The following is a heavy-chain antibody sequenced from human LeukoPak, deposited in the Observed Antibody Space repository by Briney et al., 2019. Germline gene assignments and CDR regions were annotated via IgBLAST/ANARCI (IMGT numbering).Heavy chain of an antibody. CDR2: IYYSGST. Sequence: SETLSLTCTVSGGSISSYYWSWIRQPPGKGLEWIGYIYYSGSTNYNPSLKSRVTISVDTSKNQFSLKLSSVTAADTAVYYCARTHKSYYDILTGYYNFGRDYFDYWGQGALVTVSS. CDR3: ARTHKSYYDILTGYYNFGRDYFDY. CDR1: GGSISSYY. D-gene: IGHD3-9*01. V-gene: IGHV4-59*01. J-gene: IGHJ4*02.